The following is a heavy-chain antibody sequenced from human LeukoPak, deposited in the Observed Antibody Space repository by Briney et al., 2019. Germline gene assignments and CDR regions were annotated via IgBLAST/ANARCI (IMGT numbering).Heavy chain of an antibody. CDR1: GDSIIGYY. CDR2: IYYTGNT. J-gene: IGHJ3*02. CDR3: TKSDGYGLIRI. D-gene: IGHD3-10*01. Sequence: TSETLSLTCSVSGDSIIGYYWGWIRQPPGKGLEWIGNIYYTGNTYYNSSLKSRVTISLDTSKNQFSLKVISMTAADTAAYYCTKSDGYGLIRICGRGTMVTVSS. V-gene: IGHV4-39*07.